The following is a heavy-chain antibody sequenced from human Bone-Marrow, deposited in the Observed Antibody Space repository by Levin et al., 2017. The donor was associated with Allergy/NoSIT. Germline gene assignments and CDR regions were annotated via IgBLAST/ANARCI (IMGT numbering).Heavy chain of an antibody. Sequence: SETLSLTCTVSGGSISSSSSYWGWIRHPPGKGLEFIGTIYYTGSTYYNPSLSSRVAISAATSKNQFSLKLSSVTAADTAVYYCARHVTSGSYVRGGAFDIWGQGTMVTVSS. V-gene: IGHV4-39*01. J-gene: IGHJ3*02. CDR3: ARHVTSGSYVRGGAFDI. CDR2: IYYTGST. CDR1: GGSISSSSSY. D-gene: IGHD1-26*01.